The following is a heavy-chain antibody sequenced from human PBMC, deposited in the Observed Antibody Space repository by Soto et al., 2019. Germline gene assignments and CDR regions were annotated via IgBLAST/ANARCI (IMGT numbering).Heavy chain of an antibody. Sequence: SVKVSCKASGGTFSSYTISWVRQAPGQGLEWMGRIIPILGITNYAQKFQGRVTITADKSTSTAYMELSSLRSEDTAVYYCAIPKPQRGSGFLSDYCSQGTLDTVSA. CDR3: AIPKPQRGSGFLSDY. J-gene: IGHJ4*02. CDR1: GGTFSSYT. D-gene: IGHD2-21*01. CDR2: IIPILGIT. V-gene: IGHV1-69*02.